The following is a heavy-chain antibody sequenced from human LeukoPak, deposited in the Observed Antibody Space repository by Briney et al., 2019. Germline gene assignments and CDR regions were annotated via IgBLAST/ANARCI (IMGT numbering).Heavy chain of an antibody. J-gene: IGHJ4*02. D-gene: IGHD6-13*01. CDR1: GASISSYY. CDR2: IYYSGST. Sequence: SETLSLTCTVSGASISSYYWSWIRQPPGKGLEWIGYIYYSGSTNYNPSLKSRVTISVDTSKNQFSLKLSSVTAADTAVYYCARSSPVPRGQQLVPSPEYWGQGTLVTVSS. CDR3: ARSSPVPRGQQLVPSPEY. V-gene: IGHV4-59*08.